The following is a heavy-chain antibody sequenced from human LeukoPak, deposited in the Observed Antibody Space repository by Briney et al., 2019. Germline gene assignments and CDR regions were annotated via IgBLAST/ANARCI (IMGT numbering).Heavy chain of an antibody. Sequence: ASVKVSCKASGYTFTSYGISWVRQAPGQGREWMGWISAYNGNTNYAQKLQGRVTMTTDTSTSTAYMELRSLRSDDTAVYYCARRDYDFWSGTNGFDYWGQGTLVTVSS. V-gene: IGHV1-18*01. CDR3: ARRDYDFWSGTNGFDY. J-gene: IGHJ4*02. CDR2: ISAYNGNT. CDR1: GYTFTSYG. D-gene: IGHD3-3*01.